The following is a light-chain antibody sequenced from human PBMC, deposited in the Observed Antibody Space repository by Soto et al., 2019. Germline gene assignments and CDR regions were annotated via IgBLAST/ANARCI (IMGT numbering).Light chain of an antibody. CDR1: ASDVGAYNS. J-gene: IGLJ2*01. Sequence: QSALTQPRSVSGSPGQSVTISCTGTASDVGAYNSVSWYQQHPGKAPKVMIYDVKKRPSGVPDRFSGSKFANTASLTISGLQAEDEADYYCCSYADTYTWLFGGGTKLTVL. V-gene: IGLV2-11*01. CDR2: DVK. CDR3: CSYADTYTWL.